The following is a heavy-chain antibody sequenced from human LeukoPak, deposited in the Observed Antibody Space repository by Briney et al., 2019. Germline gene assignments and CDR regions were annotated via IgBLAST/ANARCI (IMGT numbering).Heavy chain of an antibody. CDR1: GGSISSYY. D-gene: IGHD3-22*01. V-gene: IGHV4-59*01. CDR2: IYYSGTT. Sequence: SETLSLTCTVSGGSISSYYWSWIRQPPGNGLEWRGYIYYSGTTNSHPSLKRLVTISVDTSKNQFSLKLRSVTAADTAVYYCAATYYYDSGGRGGYDYWGQGNLVPVSA. CDR3: AATYYYDSGGRGGYDY. J-gene: IGHJ4*02.